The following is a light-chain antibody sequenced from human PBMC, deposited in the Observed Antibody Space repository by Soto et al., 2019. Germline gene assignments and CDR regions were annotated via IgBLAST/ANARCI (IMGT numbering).Light chain of an antibody. V-gene: IGKV1-6*01. CDR2: AAY. J-gene: IGKJ1*01. CDR1: QGIRND. Sequence: IQMTQSPSSLSASVGDRITITCRASQGIRNDLGWYQHKSGKAPRLLIYAAYSLHSGVPPRFSGSGSGTDFNMTISSLQADDFATYYCQQTYNTPRTFGRGTKVEFK. CDR3: QQTYNTPRT.